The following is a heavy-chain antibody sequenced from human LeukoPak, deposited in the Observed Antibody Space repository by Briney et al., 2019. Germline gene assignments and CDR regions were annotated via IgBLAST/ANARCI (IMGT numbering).Heavy chain of an antibody. Sequence: GASVKVSCKASGGTFSSYAISWVRQAPGQGLEWMGGIIPIFGTANYAQKFQGRVTITADESTSTAYMELSSLRSEDTAVYYCAREPGAVAGPDYWGQGTLVTVSP. CDR2: IIPIFGTA. V-gene: IGHV1-69*13. CDR3: AREPGAVAGPDY. D-gene: IGHD6-19*01. J-gene: IGHJ4*02. CDR1: GGTFSSYA.